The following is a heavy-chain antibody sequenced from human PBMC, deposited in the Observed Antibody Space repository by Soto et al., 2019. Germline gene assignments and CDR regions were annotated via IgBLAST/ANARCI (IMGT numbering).Heavy chain of an antibody. CDR2: IKNNANSYAI. CDR1: GFTFSDHY. CDR3: VILKLGPQPRKTFDA. D-gene: IGHD7-27*01. J-gene: IGHJ3*01. Sequence: EVQLVESGGGLVQPGGPLRLSCAASGFTFSDHYMDWVRQAPGKGLEWVARIKNNANSYAIEDAASVKGRFTIARDDSNNSLYLQMNSLRTEDTAIYYCVILKLGPQPRKTFDAWGKGTMVTVSS. V-gene: IGHV3-72*01.